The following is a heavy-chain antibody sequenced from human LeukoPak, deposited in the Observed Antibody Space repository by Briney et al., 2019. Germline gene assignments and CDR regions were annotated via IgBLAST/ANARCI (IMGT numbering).Heavy chain of an antibody. J-gene: IGHJ3*02. CDR2: IYRGGST. Sequence: GGSLRLLCAASGFTVSRNYMSWVRQARGKGLEWVPEIYRGGSTYYADSVKGRFTISRDNSKNRLYLQMNSLRVEDTAVYYCARDRPDAFDIWGQGTMVTVSS. V-gene: IGHV3-53*01. CDR3: ARDRPDAFDI. CDR1: GFTVSRNY.